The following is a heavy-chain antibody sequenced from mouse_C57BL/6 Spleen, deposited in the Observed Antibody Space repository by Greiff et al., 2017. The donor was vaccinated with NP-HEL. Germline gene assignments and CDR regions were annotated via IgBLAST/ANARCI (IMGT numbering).Heavy chain of an antibody. Sequence: VKLMESGPGLVQPSQSLSITCTVSGFSLTSYGVHWVRQSPGKGLEWLGVIWRGGSTDYNAAFMSRLSITKDNSKSQVFFKMNSLQADDTAIYYCAKKYDYAIYAMDYWGQGTSVTVSS. CDR2: IWRGGST. D-gene: IGHD2-4*01. J-gene: IGHJ4*01. V-gene: IGHV2-5*01. CDR3: AKKYDYAIYAMDY. CDR1: GFSLTSYG.